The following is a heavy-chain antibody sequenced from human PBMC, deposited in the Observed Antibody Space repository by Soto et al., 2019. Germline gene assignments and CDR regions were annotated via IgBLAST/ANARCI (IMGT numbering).Heavy chain of an antibody. Sequence: GAPGKVACKASCLTLSSYGISWGRQAPGQGLEWMGWISAYNGNTNYAQKLQGRVTRTTDTSTSTAYMELRSLRSDDTAVYYCARGDGLRYFDWLRDYWGQGTLVTVSS. CDR2: ISAYNGNT. CDR3: ARGDGLRYFDWLRDY. D-gene: IGHD3-9*01. V-gene: IGHV1-18*01. J-gene: IGHJ4*02. CDR1: CLTLSSYG.